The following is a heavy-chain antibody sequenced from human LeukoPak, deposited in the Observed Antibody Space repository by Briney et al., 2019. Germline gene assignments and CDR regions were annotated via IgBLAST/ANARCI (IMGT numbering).Heavy chain of an antibody. V-gene: IGHV4-61*02. D-gene: IGHD6-19*01. CDR3: ARVRKQFFYFDY. J-gene: IGHJ4*02. Sequence: SETLSLTCSVSGGSISSGSYYWSWIRQPAGKGLEWIGRIYTSGSTNYNPSLKSRVTISVDTSKNQFSLKLSSVTAADTAVYYCARVRKQFFYFDYWGQGTLVTVSS. CDR1: GGSISSGSYY. CDR2: IYTSGST.